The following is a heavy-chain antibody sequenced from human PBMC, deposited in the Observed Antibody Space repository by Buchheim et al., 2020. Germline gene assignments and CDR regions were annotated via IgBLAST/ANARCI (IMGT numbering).Heavy chain of an antibody. J-gene: IGHJ4*02. Sequence: QVQLVESGGGVVQPGRSLRLSCAASGFTFSSYGMHWVRQAPGKGLEWVAVISYDGSNKYYADSVKGRFTISRDNSKNTLYLQMNSLRAEDTAVYYCAKSGFWSGYWYYFDYWGQGTL. D-gene: IGHD3-3*01. CDR2: ISYDGSNK. CDR3: AKSGFWSGYWYYFDY. CDR1: GFTFSSYG. V-gene: IGHV3-30*18.